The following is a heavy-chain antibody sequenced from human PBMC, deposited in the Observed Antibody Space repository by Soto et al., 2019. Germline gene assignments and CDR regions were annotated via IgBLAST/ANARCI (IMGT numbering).Heavy chain of an antibody. D-gene: IGHD3-9*01. CDR1: GGSISSSSYY. J-gene: IGHJ5*02. V-gene: IGHV4-39*01. Sequence: QLQLQESGPGLVRPSETLSLTCTVSGGSISSSSYYWGWIRQPPGKGLEWIGSIYYSGSTYYNPSLKLRVSISVDTSKYQFSLKLSSVTAADTAVYYCASPTISFYNWFDPWGQGTLVTVSS. CDR2: IYYSGST. CDR3: ASPTISFYNWFDP.